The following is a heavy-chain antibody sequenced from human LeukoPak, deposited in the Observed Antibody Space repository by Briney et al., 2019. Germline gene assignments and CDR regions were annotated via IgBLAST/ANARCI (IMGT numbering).Heavy chain of an antibody. CDR2: INPNSGGT. J-gene: IGHJ4*02. CDR1: GYTFTGYY. CDR3: ARDSSPYYTYAKLSYYFDY. D-gene: IGHD3-3*01. V-gene: IGHV1-2*02. Sequence: ASVKVSCKASGYTFTGYYMHWVRQAPGQGLEWMGWINPNSGGTNYAQKFQGRVTMTRDTSISTAYMELSRLRSDDTAVYYCARDSSPYYTYAKLSYYFDYWGQGTLVSVSS.